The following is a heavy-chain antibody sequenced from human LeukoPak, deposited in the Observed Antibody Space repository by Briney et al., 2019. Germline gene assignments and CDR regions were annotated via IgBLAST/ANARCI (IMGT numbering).Heavy chain of an antibody. CDR1: GGSISSGDYY. J-gene: IGHJ4*02. CDR3: ARAFGGDGYNPLGY. Sequence: PSETLSLTCTVSGGSISSGDYYWSWIRQPPGKGLEWIGYIYYSGSTYYNPSLKSRVTISVDTSKNQFSLKLSSVTAADTAVYYCARAFGGDGYNPLGYWGQGTLVTFSS. CDR2: IYYSGST. V-gene: IGHV4-30-4*01. D-gene: IGHD5-24*01.